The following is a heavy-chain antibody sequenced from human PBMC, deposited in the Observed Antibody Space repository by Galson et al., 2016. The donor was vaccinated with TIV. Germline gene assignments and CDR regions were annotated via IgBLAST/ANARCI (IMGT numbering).Heavy chain of an antibody. V-gene: IGHV5-51*01. CDR3: ARGVVQATAIYGMDV. D-gene: IGHD2-2*01. J-gene: IGHJ6*02. CDR1: GYSFSSYW. Sequence: QSGAEVKKPGESLKISCKGSGYSFSSYWIAWVRQMPGKGLEWMGIIYPDDSDTTYSPSFQGQVTISVDKFISTAYLQWSSLKASDTAIYYCARGVVQATAIYGMDVWGQGTTVTVSS. CDR2: IYPDDSDT.